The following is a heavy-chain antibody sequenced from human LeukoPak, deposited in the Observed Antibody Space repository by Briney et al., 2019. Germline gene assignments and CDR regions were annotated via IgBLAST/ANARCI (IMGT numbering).Heavy chain of an antibody. CDR2: INSDGSST. J-gene: IGHJ4*02. CDR1: GFTFSSYW. CDR3: ARGGSYGPPYYFDY. D-gene: IGHD5-18*01. V-gene: IGHV3-74*01. Sequence: GGSLRLSCAASGFTFSSYWMHWVRKAPGKGLVWVSRINSDGSSTSYADSVKGRFTISRDNAKNTLYLQMNSLRAEDTAVYYCARGGSYGPPYYFDYWGQGTLVTVSS.